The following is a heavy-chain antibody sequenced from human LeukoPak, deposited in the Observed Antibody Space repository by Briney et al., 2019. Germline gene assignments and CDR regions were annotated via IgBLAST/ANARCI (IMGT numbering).Heavy chain of an antibody. D-gene: IGHD4-17*01. V-gene: IGHV1-2*06. CDR3: ARDRDYGDYVGWD. CDR2: INPNSGGT. CDR1: GYTFTGYY. Sequence: GASVKVSCKASGYTFTGYYMHWVRQAPGQGLEWMGRINPNSGGTNYAQKFQGRVTMTRDTSISTAYMELRSLRSDDTAVYYCARDRDYGDYVGWDWGQGTLVTVSS. J-gene: IGHJ4*02.